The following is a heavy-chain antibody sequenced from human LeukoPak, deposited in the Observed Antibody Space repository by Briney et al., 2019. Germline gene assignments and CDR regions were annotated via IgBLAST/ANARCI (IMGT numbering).Heavy chain of an antibody. CDR3: VTYYFDSSGPKKNY. V-gene: IGHV4-34*01. Sequence: PSETLSLTCAVYGGSFSGYYWSWIRQPPGKGLEWIGEINHSGSTNYNPSLKSRVTISVDTSKKQFSLKLSSVTATDTAVYYCVTYYFDSSGPKKNYWGQGTLVTVSS. CDR2: INHSGST. J-gene: IGHJ4*02. CDR1: GGSFSGYY. D-gene: IGHD3-22*01.